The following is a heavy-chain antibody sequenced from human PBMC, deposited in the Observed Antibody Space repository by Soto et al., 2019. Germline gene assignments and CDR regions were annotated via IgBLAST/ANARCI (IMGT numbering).Heavy chain of an antibody. CDR1: GYTFTSYD. V-gene: IGHV1-8*01. J-gene: IGHJ5*02. Sequence: ASVKVSCKASGYTFTSYDINWVRQATGQGLEWMGWMNPNSGNTGYAQKFQGRVTMTRNTSISTAYMELSSLRSEDTAVYYCARGQTKGVVVISTSYWFDPWGQGTLVTVSS. CDR3: ARGQTKGVVVISTSYWFDP. CDR2: MNPNSGNT. D-gene: IGHD3-22*01.